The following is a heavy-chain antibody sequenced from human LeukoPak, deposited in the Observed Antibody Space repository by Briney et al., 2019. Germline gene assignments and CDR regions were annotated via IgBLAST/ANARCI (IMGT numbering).Heavy chain of an antibody. CDR1: GSTFSEYD. CDR2: ISYLSSHI. CDR3: GRAFPPLRTSSAGDL. J-gene: IGHJ4*02. D-gene: IGHD3-16*01. Sequence: GGSLRLSCSASGSTFSEYDMNWFRQAPGKGLEWVSSISYLSSHIYYGDSVKGRFSISRDNAKNSLYLQMNTLGAEDTAIYYCGRAFPPLRTSSAGDLWGQGILVTVSS. V-gene: IGHV3-21*01.